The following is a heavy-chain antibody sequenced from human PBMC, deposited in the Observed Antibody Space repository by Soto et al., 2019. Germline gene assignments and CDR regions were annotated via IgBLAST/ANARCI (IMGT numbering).Heavy chain of an antibody. V-gene: IGHV4-4*07. Sequence: SETLSLTCTVSGASIIGFYWSWSRKSAGKGLEWIGRIYATGTTDYNPSLKSRVMMSVDTSKKQFSLKLRSVTAADTAVYYCVRDGTKTLRDWFDPWGQGISVTVSS. J-gene: IGHJ5*02. CDR3: VRDGTKTLRDWFDP. D-gene: IGHD1-1*01. CDR2: IYATGTT. CDR1: GASIIGFY.